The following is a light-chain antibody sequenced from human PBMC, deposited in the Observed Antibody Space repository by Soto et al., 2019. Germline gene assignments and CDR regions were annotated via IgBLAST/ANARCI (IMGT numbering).Light chain of an antibody. CDR2: EVS. Sequence: QSVLTQPPSASGSPGQSVTISCTGTSSDVGGYNYVSWYQQHPGKAPKLMIFEVSKRPSGVPDSFSGSKSGNTASLTVSGLQAEDEADYYCSSYAGNNNKMVFGGGTKVTVL. V-gene: IGLV2-8*01. CDR3: SSYAGNNNKMV. CDR1: SSDVGGYNY. J-gene: IGLJ2*01.